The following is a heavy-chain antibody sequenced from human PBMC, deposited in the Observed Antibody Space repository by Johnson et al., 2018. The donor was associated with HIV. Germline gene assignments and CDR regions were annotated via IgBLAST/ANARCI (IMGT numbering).Heavy chain of an antibody. CDR2: LYSGGNT. CDR3: ASEVRGVLDI. CDR1: GFSVSNNY. D-gene: IGHD3-10*01. Sequence: EVQLVESGGGLVQSGGSLRLSCGASGFSVSNNYMNWVRQAPGKGLEWVSVLYSGGNTYYADSVRGRFTISRDNSKNTLYLQMSSLKVEDTAMYYCASEVRGVLDIWGQGTMVTVSS. J-gene: IGHJ3*02. V-gene: IGHV3-66*01.